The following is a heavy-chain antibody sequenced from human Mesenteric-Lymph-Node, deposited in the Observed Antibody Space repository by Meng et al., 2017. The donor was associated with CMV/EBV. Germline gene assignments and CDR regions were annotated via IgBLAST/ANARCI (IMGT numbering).Heavy chain of an antibody. CDR3: ARGNIVVVPAAILSWYFDY. CDR1: GDSFTRTYYY. D-gene: IGHD2-2*02. V-gene: IGHV4-39*07. CDR2: IYNSGST. J-gene: IGHJ4*02. Sequence: SETLSLTCTVSGDSFTRTYYYWAWIRQPPGKGLEWIGSIYNSGSTYYNPSLKSRVTISVDTSKNQFSLKLSSVTAADTAVYYCARGNIVVVPAAILSWYFDYWGQGTLVTVSS.